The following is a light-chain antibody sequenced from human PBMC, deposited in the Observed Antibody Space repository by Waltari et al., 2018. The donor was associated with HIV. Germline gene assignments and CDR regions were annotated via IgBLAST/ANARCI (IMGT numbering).Light chain of an antibody. CDR3: LQHNTYPWT. J-gene: IGKJ1*01. V-gene: IGKV1-17*01. CDR2: AAS. CDR1: QDIGND. Sequence: DIQMTQSPCSLSASVGDRVIITCRAGQDIGNDLNWFQQKPGKAPKRLIYAASILQSEVPSRFSGSGSGTEFTLTVNGLQPEDFATYYCLQHNTYPWTFGQGTKVEVK.